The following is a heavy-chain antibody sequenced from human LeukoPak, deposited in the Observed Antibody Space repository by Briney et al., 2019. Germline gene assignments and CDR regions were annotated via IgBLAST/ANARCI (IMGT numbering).Heavy chain of an antibody. CDR2: IKSKTDGGTT. CDR1: GFTFSNAW. CDR3: TTGPVPAAFYYYYYYMDV. D-gene: IGHD2-2*01. Sequence: PGGSLRLSCVVSGFTFSNAWMSWVRQAPGKGLEWVGRIKSKTDGGTTDYAAPVKGRFTISRDDSKNTLYLQMNSLKTEDTAVYYCTTGPVPAAFYYYYYYMDVWGKGTTVTVSS. J-gene: IGHJ6*03. V-gene: IGHV3-15*01.